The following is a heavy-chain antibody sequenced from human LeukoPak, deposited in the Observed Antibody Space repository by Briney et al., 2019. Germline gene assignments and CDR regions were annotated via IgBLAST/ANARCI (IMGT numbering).Heavy chain of an antibody. CDR2: ISWNSGSI. CDR1: GFTFDDYA. J-gene: IGHJ4*02. D-gene: IGHD3-10*01. CDR3: ANSYYYGSGSYFRY. Sequence: GGSLRLSCAASGFTFDDYAMHWVRQAPGKGLEWVSGISWNSGSIGYADSVKGRFTISRDNAKNSLYLQMNSLRAEDTALYYCANSYYYGSGSYFRYWGQGTLVTVSS. V-gene: IGHV3-9*01.